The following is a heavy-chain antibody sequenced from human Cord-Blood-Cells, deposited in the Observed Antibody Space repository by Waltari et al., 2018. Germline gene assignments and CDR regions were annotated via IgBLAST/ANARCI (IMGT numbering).Heavy chain of an antibody. CDR2: MNPNRGNT. CDR1: GYTFTSYD. J-gene: IGHJ3*02. D-gene: IGHD4-17*01. CDR3: ARGQNGDYSSDAFDI. Sequence: QVQLVQSGAEVKKPGASVKVSCKASGYTFTSYDINWVRQATGQGLEWMGWMNPNRGNTGYAQKVQGRVTITRNTSISTAYMELSSLRSEDTAVYYCARGQNGDYSSDAFDIWGQGTMVTVSS. V-gene: IGHV1-8*03.